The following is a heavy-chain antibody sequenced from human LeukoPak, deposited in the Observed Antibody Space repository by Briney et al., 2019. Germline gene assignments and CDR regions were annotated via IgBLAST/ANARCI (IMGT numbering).Heavy chain of an antibody. V-gene: IGHV5-51*01. D-gene: IGHD1-26*01. Sequence: GESLKISCKGSGYSFTTYWIAWVRQMPGKGLEWMGIIYPGDSDTRYSPSFQGQVTISVDKSITTAYLQWSSLKASDTAMYYCARGSIVGATKNYFDYWGQGTLVTVSS. CDR2: IYPGDSDT. CDR3: ARGSIVGATKNYFDY. CDR1: GYSFTTYW. J-gene: IGHJ4*02.